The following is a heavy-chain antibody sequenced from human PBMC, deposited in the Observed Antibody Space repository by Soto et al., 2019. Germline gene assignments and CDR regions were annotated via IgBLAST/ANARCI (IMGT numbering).Heavy chain of an antibody. CDR3: ARAHCGGDCYSGVDY. Sequence: QVQLVQSGAEVKKPGASVKVSCKASGYTFTGYYMHWVRQAPGQGLEWMGWINPNRGGTNYAQKFQGWVIMTRDTSISTAYMELSMLRSDDTAVYYCARAHCGGDCYSGVDYWGQGTLVTVSS. J-gene: IGHJ4*02. CDR2: INPNRGGT. D-gene: IGHD2-21*02. CDR1: GYTFTGYY. V-gene: IGHV1-2*04.